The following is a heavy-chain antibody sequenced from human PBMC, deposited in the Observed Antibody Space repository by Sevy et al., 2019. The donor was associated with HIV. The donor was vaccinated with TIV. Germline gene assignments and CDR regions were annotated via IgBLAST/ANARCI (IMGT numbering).Heavy chain of an antibody. J-gene: IGHJ4*02. CDR3: AGENYYDSAGYRFDY. CDR2: ISSSSSYI. Sequence: GGSLRLSCAASGFIFSNYNMNWVRQAPGKGLEWVSSISSSSSYIYYADSVKGRFTSSRDNAKNSLYMQMTSLRAEVTAVYYCAGENYYDSAGYRFDYWGQGTLVTVSS. V-gene: IGHV3-21*01. D-gene: IGHD3-22*01. CDR1: GFIFSNYN.